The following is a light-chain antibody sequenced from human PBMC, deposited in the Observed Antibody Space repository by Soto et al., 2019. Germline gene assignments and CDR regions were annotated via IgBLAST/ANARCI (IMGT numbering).Light chain of an antibody. CDR1: QDIKTF. CDR2: AAT. CDR3: QQNFNFPRT. V-gene: IGKV1-39*01. J-gene: IGKJ1*01. Sequence: DIQMTQSPSSLSVSVGDRVTITCQANQDIKTFLNWYQHKPGTAPKVLIYAATYLQNGVPSRFSGTGSGADFTLTISSLQPEDFATYYCQQNFNFPRTFGQGTKVDIK.